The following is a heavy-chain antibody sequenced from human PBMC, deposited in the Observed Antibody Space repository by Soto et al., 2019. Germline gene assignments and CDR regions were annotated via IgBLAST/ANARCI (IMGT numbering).Heavy chain of an antibody. J-gene: IGHJ6*02. D-gene: IGHD1-1*01. CDR2: IRYDGSKK. CDR3: ARDRGAGDYYYGMDV. CDR1: GLTFSSYG. Sequence: QVQLVESGGDVVQPGRSLRLSCAASGLTFSSYGMYWVRQAPCKGLEWVAVIRYDGSKKYYADSVKGRFTISRDNSKNTLYLQMNSLRAEDTAVYYCARDRGAGDYYYGMDVWGQGTTVTVSS. V-gene: IGHV3-33*01.